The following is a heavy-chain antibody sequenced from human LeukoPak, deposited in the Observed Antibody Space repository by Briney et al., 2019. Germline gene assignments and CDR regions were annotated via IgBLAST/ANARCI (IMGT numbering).Heavy chain of an antibody. Sequence: GGSLRLSCAVFGFTFRSYSMNWVRQAPGKGLAWVSSISSSSSYIYYADSVKGRFTISRDNAKNSLYLQMNSLRAEDTAVYYCARAPCSSTSCYMRGYYFDYWGQGTLVTVSS. CDR1: GFTFRSYS. CDR2: ISSSSSYI. CDR3: ARAPCSSTSCYMRGYYFDY. V-gene: IGHV3-21*06. D-gene: IGHD2-2*02. J-gene: IGHJ4*02.